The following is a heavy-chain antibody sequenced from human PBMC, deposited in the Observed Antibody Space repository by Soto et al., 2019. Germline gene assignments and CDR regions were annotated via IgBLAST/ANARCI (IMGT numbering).Heavy chain of an antibody. J-gene: IGHJ4*02. V-gene: IGHV1-8*01. D-gene: IGHD6-13*01. CDR1: GYTFTSYD. CDR3: ARVAGYSSSFYYFDY. CDR2: MNPNSGNT. Sequence: ASVKVSCKASGYTFTSYDINWVRQATGQGLEWMGWMNPNSGNTGYAQKFQGRVTITADESTSTAYMELSSLRSEDTAVYYCARVAGYSSSFYYFDYWGQGTLVTVSS.